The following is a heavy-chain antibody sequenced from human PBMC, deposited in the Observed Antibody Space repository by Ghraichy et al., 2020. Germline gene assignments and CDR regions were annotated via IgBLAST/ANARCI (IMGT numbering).Heavy chain of an antibody. Sequence: GGSLRLSCAASGFTFSSYEMNWVRQAPGKGLEWVSYISSSGSTIYYADSVKGRFTISRDNAKNSLYLQMNSLRAEDTAVYYCARDQFGGSSPLLYYYYYYGMDVWGQGTTVTVSS. V-gene: IGHV3-48*03. CDR2: ISSSGSTI. CDR1: GFTFSSYE. D-gene: IGHD2-15*01. J-gene: IGHJ6*02. CDR3: ARDQFGGSSPLLYYYYYYGMDV.